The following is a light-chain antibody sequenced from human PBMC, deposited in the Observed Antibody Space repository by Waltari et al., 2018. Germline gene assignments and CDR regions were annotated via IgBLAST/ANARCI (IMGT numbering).Light chain of an antibody. CDR1: QSVLYNSDNKNY. CDR3: QQYYGTPPRT. Sequence: DIVMTQSPDSLAVSLGERATINCKSSQSVLYNSDNKNYLAWYQQQPGQPPKLLIYWASTRESGVPDRFSGSGSGTDFTLTITSLQAEDVAVYYCQQYYGTPPRTFGQGTKVEIK. CDR2: WAS. J-gene: IGKJ1*01. V-gene: IGKV4-1*01.